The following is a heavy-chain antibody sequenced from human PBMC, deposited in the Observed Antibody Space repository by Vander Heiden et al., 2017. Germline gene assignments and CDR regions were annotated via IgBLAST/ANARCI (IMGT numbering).Heavy chain of an antibody. CDR2: IRTKAKSYAT. CDR3: TRNYYDSTGYRHFDY. Sequence: EVQLVESGGGLVQPGGSLKLSCSASGFTFSHSPMPWVRQASGKGLEWVGRIRTKAKSYATEYAESVEGRFTISRDDSKNTAYLQMNSLKTEDTAVYYCTRNYYDSTGYRHFDYWAQGTLVTVSS. V-gene: IGHV3-73*02. CDR1: GFTFSHSP. D-gene: IGHD3-22*01. J-gene: IGHJ4*02.